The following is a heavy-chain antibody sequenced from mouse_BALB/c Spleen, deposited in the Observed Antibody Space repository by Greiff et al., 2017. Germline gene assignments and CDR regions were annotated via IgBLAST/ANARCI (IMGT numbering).Heavy chain of an antibody. CDR1: GFTFSSYA. CDR2: ISSGGSYT. J-gene: IGHJ3*01. CDR3: AKVQGAWFAY. Sequence: EVQVVESGGGLVKPGGSLKLSCAASGFTFSSYAMSWVRQSPEKRLEWVAEISSGGSYTYYPDTVTGRFTISRDNAKNTLYLEMSSLRSEDTAMYYCAKVQGAWFAYWGQGTLVTVSA. V-gene: IGHV5-9-4*01.